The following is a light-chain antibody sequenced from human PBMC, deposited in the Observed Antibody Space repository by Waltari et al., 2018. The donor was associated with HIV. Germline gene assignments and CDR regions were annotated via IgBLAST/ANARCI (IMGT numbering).Light chain of an antibody. CDR2: RTS. CDR1: WSNIGSNN. J-gene: IGLJ2*01. V-gene: IGLV1-47*01. CDR3: AAWDDRLNAVV. Sequence: QSVLTQPPSTSGTPGQRVTISCTGSWSNIGSNNVSWYHQLPGTAPEALLYRTSQRASGGPDRFSGSKSGTSASLAISGLRPEDEADYYCAAWDDRLNAVVFGGGTKLTV.